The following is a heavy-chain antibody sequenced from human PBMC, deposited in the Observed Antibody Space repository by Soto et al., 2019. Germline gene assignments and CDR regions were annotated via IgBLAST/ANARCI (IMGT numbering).Heavy chain of an antibody. CDR2: IYYSGIT. J-gene: IGHJ5*02. V-gene: IGHV4-30-4*01. D-gene: IGHD6-13*01. Sequence: PSGTXSLTCTVSGGSISSGDYYWSWIRQPPGKGLEWIGYIYYSGITYYNPSLKSRVTISVDTSKNQFSLKLSSVTAADTAVYYCARGAGVAEAGTTNWFDHWGQGTLVTVSS. CDR3: ARGAGVAEAGTTNWFDH. CDR1: GGSISSGDYY.